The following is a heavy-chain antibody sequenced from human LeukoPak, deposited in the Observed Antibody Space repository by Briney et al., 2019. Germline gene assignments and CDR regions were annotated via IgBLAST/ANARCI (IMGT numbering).Heavy chain of an antibody. V-gene: IGHV3-64*01. D-gene: IGHD2-2*01. Sequence: QPGGSLRLSCAASGFTFSSYAMHWVRQAPGKGLEYVSAISSNGGSTYYANSVKGRFTISRDNSKNTLYLQMGSLRAEDMAVYYCARGREYCTSTSCYHEIYYGMDVWGQGTTVTVSS. CDR3: ARGREYCTSTSCYHEIYYGMDV. CDR1: GFTFSSYA. CDR2: ISSNGGST. J-gene: IGHJ6*02.